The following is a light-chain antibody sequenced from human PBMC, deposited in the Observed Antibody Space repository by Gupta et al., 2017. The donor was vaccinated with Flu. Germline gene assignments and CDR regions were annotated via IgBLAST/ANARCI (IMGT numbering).Light chain of an antibody. Sequence: DIVLTQSPDSLAVSLGERATINCKSSQSVLYSSNNKNYLAWYQQKPGQPPKLLIYWASTRESGVPDRFSGCGSGTDFTLTISSLHAEDVAVYYCQQYYGTPYTFGQGTKLEIK. CDR1: QSVLYSSNNKNY. J-gene: IGKJ2*01. V-gene: IGKV4-1*01. CDR2: WAS. CDR3: QQYYGTPYT.